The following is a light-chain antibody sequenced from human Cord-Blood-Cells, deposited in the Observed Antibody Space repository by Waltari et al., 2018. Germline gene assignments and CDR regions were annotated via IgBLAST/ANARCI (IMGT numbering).Light chain of an antibody. CDR1: SSNTGSNT. V-gene: IGLV1-44*01. CDR2: STN. CDR3: AAWDDSLNGVV. J-gene: IGLJ2*01. Sequence: QSVLTQPPSASGTPGQRVTISCSGSSSNTGSNTVNWYQQPPATAPKLLIYSTNQRPSGVPDRFSGSKSGTSASLAISGLQSEDEADYYCAAWDDSLNGVVFGGGTKLTVL.